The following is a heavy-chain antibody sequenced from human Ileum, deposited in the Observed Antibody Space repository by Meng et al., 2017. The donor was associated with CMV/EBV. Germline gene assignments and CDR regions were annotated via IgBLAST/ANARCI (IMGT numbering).Heavy chain of an antibody. J-gene: IGHJ3*02. V-gene: IGHV3-21*01. D-gene: IGHD2-8*01. CDR3: ARGPLSCNNVRCHKGPFEI. CDR1: GITISTYM. Sequence: GESLKISCAGSGITISTYMMAWVRRTPEKGVEWVSSIRLSSKFKYDADPVEGRFTISRDNAKNALYLQMDSLRVDDTSVYYCARGPLSCNNVRCHKGPFEIWGQGTMVTVSS. CDR2: IRLSSKFK.